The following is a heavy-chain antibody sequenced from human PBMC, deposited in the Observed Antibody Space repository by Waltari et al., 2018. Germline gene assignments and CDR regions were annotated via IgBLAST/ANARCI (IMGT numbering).Heavy chain of an antibody. J-gene: IGHJ4*02. D-gene: IGHD5-12*01. CDR2: IKQDGSTK. V-gene: IGHV3-7*01. Sequence: EVQLVESGGGLVQPGGSLRLSCAASGFTFSTYWMGWVLQAPGKGLEWVANIKQDGSTKYYVDSVKGRFTISRDNAKNSLYLQMNSLRAEDTAVYYCGRDRGWRQHDYWGQGTLVTVSS. CDR3: GRDRGWRQHDY. CDR1: GFTFSTYW.